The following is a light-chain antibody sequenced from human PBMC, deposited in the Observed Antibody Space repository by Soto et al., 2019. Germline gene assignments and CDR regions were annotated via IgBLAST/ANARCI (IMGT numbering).Light chain of an antibody. V-gene: IGKV1-9*01. CDR1: QGITNF. CDR3: QQLNSYPLT. Sequence: DIQLTQSPSFLSASVGDTVTITCRASQGITNFLAWYQKKPGRAPNLLIYGGSTLQTGVPSRFSGSGSRTEFTLTISSLQPEDFATYYCQQLNSYPLTFGQGTPLEIK. CDR2: GGS. J-gene: IGKJ5*01.